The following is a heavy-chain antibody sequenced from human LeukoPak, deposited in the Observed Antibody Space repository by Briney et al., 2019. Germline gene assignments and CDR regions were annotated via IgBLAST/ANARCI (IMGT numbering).Heavy chain of an antibody. V-gene: IGHV4-34*01. Sequence: SETLSLTCAVYGGSFSGYYWSWIRQPPGKGLEWIGEINHSGSTNHNPSLKSRVTISVDTSKNQFSLKLSSVTAADTAVYYCARGKGYSYGYQVDYWGQGTLVTVSS. CDR3: ARGKGYSYGYQVDY. D-gene: IGHD5-18*01. J-gene: IGHJ4*02. CDR1: GGSFSGYY. CDR2: INHSGST.